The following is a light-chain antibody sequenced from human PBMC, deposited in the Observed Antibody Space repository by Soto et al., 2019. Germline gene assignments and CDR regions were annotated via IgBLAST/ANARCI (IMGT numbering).Light chain of an antibody. J-gene: IGKJ5*01. CDR3: PQFDSYPLT. CDR2: AAS. CDR1: QCISSY. V-gene: IGKV1-9*01. Sequence: IQLTRAANALSASVGDRGTITSLASQCISSYLAWYQQKPGKAPKLLIYAASTLQSGVPSRFSGSGSGTDFTLTISSLQPEDFPTFYCPQFDSYPLTFGQGTRLDI.